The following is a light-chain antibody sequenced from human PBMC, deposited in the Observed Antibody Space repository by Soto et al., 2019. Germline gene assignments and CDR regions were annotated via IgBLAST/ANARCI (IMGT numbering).Light chain of an antibody. CDR1: QSISNY. V-gene: IGKV1-39*01. CDR2: AAS. J-gene: IGKJ4*01. Sequence: DMEMTQSPSSLSASVGDRVTITCRASQSISNYLNWYQHKPGKVPKLLIYAASSLQSGVTTRFSGSGSVTDFTLTINSLQPEDFATYYCQQSYGTPLTLGGGTKIEIK. CDR3: QQSYGTPLT.